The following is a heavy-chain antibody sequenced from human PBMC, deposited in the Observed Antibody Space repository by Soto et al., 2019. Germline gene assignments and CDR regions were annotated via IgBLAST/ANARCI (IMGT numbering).Heavy chain of an antibody. CDR3: AKDVGSNDYYFYGMDV. CDR2: ISYDGNKK. Sequence: GGSLRLSCTASEFIFSNYGMHWVRRAPGKGLEWLVSISYDGNKKFDIDAVKGRFTISRDNPKNTLYLQMNSLRPDDTAVYYCAKDVGSNDYYFYGMDVWGQGTTVTVSS. CDR1: EFIFSNYG. D-gene: IGHD1-26*01. V-gene: IGHV3-30*18. J-gene: IGHJ6*02.